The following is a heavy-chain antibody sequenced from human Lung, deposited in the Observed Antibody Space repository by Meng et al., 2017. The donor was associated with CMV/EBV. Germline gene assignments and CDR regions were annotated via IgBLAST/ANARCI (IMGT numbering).Heavy chain of an antibody. J-gene: IGHJ4*02. CDR2: INDATNNK. D-gene: IGHD5-18*01. CDR1: GFTFSLFE. CDR3: ARTPRGYSYGYSAYYCDY. Sequence: GGPLRLSCAASGFTFSLFEMNWVRQAPGKGLEWMSYINDATNNKYYADSVKGRFTISRDNAQNSLYLQMSSLRADDTAVYFCARTPRGYSYGYSAYYCDYRGQGTXVTVSS. V-gene: IGHV3-48*03.